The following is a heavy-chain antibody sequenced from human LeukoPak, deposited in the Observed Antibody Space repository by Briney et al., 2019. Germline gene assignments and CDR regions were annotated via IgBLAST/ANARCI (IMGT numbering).Heavy chain of an antibody. CDR2: IYYSGST. Sequence: SEILSLTCTVSGGSISSGDYYWSWIRQPPGKGLEWIGYIYYSGSTYYNPSLKSRVTISVDTSKNQFSLKLSSVTAADTAVYYCARARHNWFDPWGQRTLVTVSS. CDR3: ARARHNWFDP. CDR1: GGSISSGDYY. J-gene: IGHJ5*02. V-gene: IGHV4-30-4*08.